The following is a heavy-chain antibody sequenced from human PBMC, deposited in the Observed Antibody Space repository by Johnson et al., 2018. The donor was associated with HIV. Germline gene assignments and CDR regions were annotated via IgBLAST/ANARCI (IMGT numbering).Heavy chain of an antibody. D-gene: IGHD6-19*01. J-gene: IGHJ3*02. V-gene: IGHV3-20*04. Sequence: VQLVESGGGLVQPGGSLRLSCAASGFTFRSYGMHWVRQAPGKGLEWVSGINWNGGSTGYADSVKGRFTISRDNAKNSLYLQMNSLRAEDTAVYYCARADVMSSGWSGDAFDIWGQGTMVTVSS. CDR1: GFTFRSYG. CDR2: INWNGGST. CDR3: ARADVMSSGWSGDAFDI.